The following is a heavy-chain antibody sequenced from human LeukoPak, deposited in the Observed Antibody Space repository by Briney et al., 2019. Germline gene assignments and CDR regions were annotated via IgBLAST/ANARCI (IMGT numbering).Heavy chain of an antibody. D-gene: IGHD6-6*01. CDR1: GFTVSSNY. CDR3: ARAFRYSTSSRTFDY. V-gene: IGHV3-20*04. J-gene: IGHJ4*02. CDR2: ITWSGGST. Sequence: GGSLRLSCVASGFTVSSNYMSWVRQAPGKGLEWVSDITWSGGSTGYADSVKGRFTISRDSARDSLYLQMNSLRAEDTAFYYCARAFRYSTSSRTFDYWGRGTLVTVSS.